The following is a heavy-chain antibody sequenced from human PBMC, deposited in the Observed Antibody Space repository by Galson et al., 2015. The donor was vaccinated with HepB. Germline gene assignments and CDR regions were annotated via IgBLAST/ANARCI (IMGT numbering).Heavy chain of an antibody. Sequence: PALVKPTQTLTLTCTFSGFSLSTSGMRVSWIRQPPGKALEWLARIDWDDDKFYSTSLKTRLTISKDTSKNQVVLTMTNMDPVDTATYYCARMTPDTAMGVEVDTYFDYWGQGTLVTVSS. J-gene: IGHJ4*02. D-gene: IGHD5-18*01. V-gene: IGHV2-70*04. CDR1: GFSLSTSGMR. CDR2: IDWDDDK. CDR3: ARMTPDTAMGVEVDTYFDY.